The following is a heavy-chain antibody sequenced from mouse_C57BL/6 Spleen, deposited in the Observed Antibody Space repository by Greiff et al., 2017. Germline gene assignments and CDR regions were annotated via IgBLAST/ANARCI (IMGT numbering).Heavy chain of an antibody. V-gene: IGHV1-80*01. CDR3: AKSPGSSPLKAMDY. D-gene: IGHD1-1*01. CDR1: GYAFSRYW. CDR2: IYPGDGDT. J-gene: IGHJ4*01. Sequence: VQLQQSGAELVKPGASVKISCKASGYAFSRYWMNWVKQRPGKGLEWIGQIYPGDGDTNYNGKFKGKATLTADKSSSTAYMQLSSLTSEDSAVYFCAKSPGSSPLKAMDYWGQGTSVTVSS.